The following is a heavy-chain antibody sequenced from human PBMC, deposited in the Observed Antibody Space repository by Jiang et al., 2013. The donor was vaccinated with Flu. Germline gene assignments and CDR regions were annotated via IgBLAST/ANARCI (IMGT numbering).Heavy chain of an antibody. V-gene: IGHV3-23*01. CDR3: AKDRGGGLMVTPSDY. Sequence: TFSSYAMSWVRQAPGKGLEWVSAISGSGGSTYYADSVKGRFTISRDNSKNTLYLQMNSLRAEDTAVYYCAKDRGGGLMVTPSDYWGQGTLVTVSS. CDR2: ISGSGGST. D-gene: IGHD4-23*01. CDR1: TFSSYA. J-gene: IGHJ4*02.